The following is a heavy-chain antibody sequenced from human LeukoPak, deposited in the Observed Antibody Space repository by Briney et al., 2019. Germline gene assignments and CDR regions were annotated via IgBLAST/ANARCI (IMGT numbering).Heavy chain of an antibody. D-gene: IGHD2-2*01. J-gene: IGHJ6*04. CDR3: ARIPAAMRRGSYGMDV. CDR1: GFTFSSYE. V-gene: IGHV3-48*03. CDR2: ISSSGSTI. Sequence: GGSLRLSCAASGFTFSSYEMNWVRQAPGKGLEWVSYISSSGSTIYYADSVKGRFTISRDNAKNSLYLQMNSLRAEDTAIYYCARIPAAMRRGSYGMDVWGKGTTVTVPS.